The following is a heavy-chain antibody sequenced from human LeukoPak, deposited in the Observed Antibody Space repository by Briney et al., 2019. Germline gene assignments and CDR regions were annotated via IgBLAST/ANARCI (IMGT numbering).Heavy chain of an antibody. CDR2: ISSSSSTI. V-gene: IGHV3-48*04. D-gene: IGHD5-12*01. J-gene: IGHJ4*02. CDR1: GFTFSSYA. Sequence: PGGSLRLSCAASGFTFSSYAMHWVRQAPGKGLEWVSYISSSSSTIYYADSVKGRFTISRDNAKNSLYLQMNSLRAEDTAVYYCARDLEYSGNPVKYQFDYWGQGTLVTVSS. CDR3: ARDLEYSGNPVKYQFDY.